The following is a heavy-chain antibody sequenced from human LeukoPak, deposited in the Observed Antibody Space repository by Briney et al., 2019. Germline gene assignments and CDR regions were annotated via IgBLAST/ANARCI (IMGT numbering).Heavy chain of an antibody. CDR3: ARALPWVDAFDI. CDR2: IYYSGST. J-gene: IGHJ3*02. V-gene: IGHV4-39*07. Sequence: PETLSLTCTVSGGSISSSSYYWGWIRQPPGKGLEWIGSIYYSGSTSYNPSLKSRVTISVDTSKNQFSLKLSSVTAADTAVYYCARALPWVDAFDIWGQGTMVTVSS. D-gene: IGHD3-16*01. CDR1: GGSISSSSYY.